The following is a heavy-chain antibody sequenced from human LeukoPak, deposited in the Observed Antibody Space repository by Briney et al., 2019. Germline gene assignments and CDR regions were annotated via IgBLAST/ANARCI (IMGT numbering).Heavy chain of an antibody. Sequence: SETLSLTCTVSGGSISSGSYYWSWIRQPAGKGLEWIGRIYTSGSTNYNPSLKSRVTIAVDTSKNQFSLKLSSVTAADTAVYYCARVRRGSKGPKEDYMGVWGKGTTVTVSS. CDR3: ARVRRGSKGPKEDYMGV. V-gene: IGHV4-61*02. CDR2: IYTSGST. CDR1: GGSISSGSYY. D-gene: IGHD3-10*01. J-gene: IGHJ6*03.